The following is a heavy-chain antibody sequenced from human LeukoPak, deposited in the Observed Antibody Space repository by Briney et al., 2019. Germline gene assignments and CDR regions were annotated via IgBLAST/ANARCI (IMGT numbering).Heavy chain of an antibody. V-gene: IGHV3-53*01. D-gene: IGHD6-6*01. Sequence: PGGSLRLSCAAPGFTVSSNFMSWVRQAPGKGLEWVSVIYSGGSTYYADSVKGRFTISRDNSKNTLYLQMNSLRAEDLAVYYCARDNAPYTSSSSGLGLFDYWGQGTLVTVSS. CDR3: ARDNAPYTSSSSGLGLFDY. CDR2: IYSGGST. J-gene: IGHJ4*02. CDR1: GFTVSSNF.